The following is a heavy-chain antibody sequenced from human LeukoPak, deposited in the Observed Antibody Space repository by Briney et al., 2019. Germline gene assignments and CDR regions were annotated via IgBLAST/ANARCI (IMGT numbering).Heavy chain of an antibody. CDR3: ARGYYGMDV. Sequence: PGGSLRLSCVASGFAFSSCWMNWVRQAPGKGLEWVAKIKQDGSEKFYVDSVKGRFTISRDNAKNSLCLQMNSLRVEDTAVYYCARGYYGMDVWGQGTTVTVSS. CDR1: GFAFSSCW. V-gene: IGHV3-7*01. CDR2: IKQDGSEK. J-gene: IGHJ6*02.